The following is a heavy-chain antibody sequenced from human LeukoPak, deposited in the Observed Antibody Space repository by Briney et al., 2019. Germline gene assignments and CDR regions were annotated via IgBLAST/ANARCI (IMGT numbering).Heavy chain of an antibody. J-gene: IGHJ6*04. CDR1: GGSISSGSYY. Sequence: PSQTLSLTCTVSGGSISSGSYYWSWVRQPAGKGLEWIGRIYTSGSTNYNPSLKSRVTISVDTSKNQFSLKLSSVTAADTAVYYCARGRSYDFWIDVWGKGTTVTVSS. V-gene: IGHV4-61*02. D-gene: IGHD3-3*01. CDR2: IYTSGST. CDR3: ARGRSYDFWIDV.